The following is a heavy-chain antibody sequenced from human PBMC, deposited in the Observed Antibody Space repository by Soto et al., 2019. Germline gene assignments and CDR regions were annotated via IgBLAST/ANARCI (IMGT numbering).Heavy chain of an antibody. CDR1: GFTFDDYA. CDR3: VKDESINWYSGHFRH. CDR2: INWNSGSI. Sequence: LRLSCAASGFTFDDYAMHWVRQVPEKGLEWVSGINWNSGSIGYGDSVKGRFAISRDNAKNSLHLQMNSLSAEDTAFYYCVKDESINWYSGHFRHWGQGTLVTVSS. D-gene: IGHD6-13*01. V-gene: IGHV3-9*01. J-gene: IGHJ1*01.